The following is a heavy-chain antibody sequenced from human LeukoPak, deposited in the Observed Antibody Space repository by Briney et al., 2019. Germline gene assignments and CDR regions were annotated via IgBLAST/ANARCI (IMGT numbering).Heavy chain of an antibody. CDR1: GGSISSYY. V-gene: IGHV4-4*07. Sequence: SETLSLTCTVSGGSISSYYWSWIRQPAGKGLEWIGRIYTSGSTNYNPSLKSRVTMSVDTSKNQFSLKLSSVTAADTAVYYCAREYDFWSGYYLFDYWGQGTLVTVSS. CDR2: IYTSGST. J-gene: IGHJ4*02. CDR3: AREYDFWSGYYLFDY. D-gene: IGHD3-3*01.